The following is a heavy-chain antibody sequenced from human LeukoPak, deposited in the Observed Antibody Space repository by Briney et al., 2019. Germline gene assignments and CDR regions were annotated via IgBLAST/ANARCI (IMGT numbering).Heavy chain of an antibody. CDR1: GGSIGSSSYY. CDR2: IYYSGST. Sequence: SETLSLTCTVSGGSIGSSSYYWGWIRQPPGKGLNWIGSIYYSGSTYYNPSLKSRVTISVDTSRDQFSLKLSSVTAADTAVYYCARYGYYLDAFDIWGQGTMVTVSS. D-gene: IGHD3-22*01. CDR3: ARYGYYLDAFDI. V-gene: IGHV4-39*07. J-gene: IGHJ3*02.